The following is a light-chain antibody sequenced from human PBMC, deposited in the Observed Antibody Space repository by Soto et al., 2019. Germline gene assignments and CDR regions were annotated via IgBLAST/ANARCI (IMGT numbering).Light chain of an antibody. CDR2: DAS. J-gene: IGKJ4*01. V-gene: IGKV3-11*01. CDR1: QDVSSY. CDR3: PHRRTWPLT. Sequence: EIVLTQSPATLSLSPGERATLSCRASQDVSSYLAWYQQRPGQAPRLLIYDASSRATGIPARFSGSGSGTDFILTISSLEPEDFGIYYCPHRRTWPLTFGGGTKVEIK.